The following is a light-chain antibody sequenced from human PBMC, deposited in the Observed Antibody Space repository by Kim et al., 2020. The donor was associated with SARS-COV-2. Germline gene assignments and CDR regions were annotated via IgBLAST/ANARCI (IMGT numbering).Light chain of an antibody. CDR3: QQRSNWPPLLT. Sequence: PGERATLSCRASQSVSSYLAWYQQKPGQAPRLLIYDASNRATGIPARFSGSRSGTDFTLTISSLEPEDFAVYYCQQRSNWPPLLTFGGGTKVDIK. V-gene: IGKV3-11*01. CDR1: QSVSSY. CDR2: DAS. J-gene: IGKJ4*01.